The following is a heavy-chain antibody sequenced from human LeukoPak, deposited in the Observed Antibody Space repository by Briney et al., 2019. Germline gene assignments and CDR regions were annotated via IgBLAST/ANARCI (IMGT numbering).Heavy chain of an antibody. CDR1: GFTFSSYS. D-gene: IGHD6-13*01. CDR3: ARFVTAAGLLDY. J-gene: IGHJ4*02. CDR2: ISSSSSYI. Sequence: GGSLRLSCAASGFTFSSYSMNWVRQAPGKGLEWVSSISSSSSYIYYADSVKGRFTLSRDNAKNSLYLQMNSLRAEDTAVYYCARFVTAAGLLDYWGQGTLVSVSS. V-gene: IGHV3-21*01.